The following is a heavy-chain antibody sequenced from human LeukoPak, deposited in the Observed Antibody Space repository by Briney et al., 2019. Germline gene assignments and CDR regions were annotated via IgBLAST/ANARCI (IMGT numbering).Heavy chain of an antibody. CDR3: ARGLRDSPVDYGMDV. J-gene: IGHJ6*02. Sequence: GSSVKVSCKASGGTFSSYAISWVRQAPGQGLEWMGGIIPIFGTANYAQKFQGRVTITADESTSTAYMELSSLRSEDTAVYHCARGLRDSPVDYGMDVWGQGTTVTVSS. CDR2: IIPIFGTA. CDR1: GGTFSSYA. V-gene: IGHV1-69*01.